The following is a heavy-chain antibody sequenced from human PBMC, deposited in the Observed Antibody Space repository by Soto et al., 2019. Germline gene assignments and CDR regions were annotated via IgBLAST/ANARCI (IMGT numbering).Heavy chain of an antibody. CDR1: GYTFTSYY. J-gene: IGHJ4*02. Sequence: QVQLVQSGAEVKKPGASVKVSCKASGYTFTSYYMHWVRQAPGQGLEWMGIINPSGGSTSYAQKFQGRVTMTRDTSTSTVYMELSSLRSVDTAVYYCARGGITGTRGDLFDYWGQGTLVTVSS. CDR2: INPSGGST. CDR3: ARGGITGTRGDLFDY. V-gene: IGHV1-46*01. D-gene: IGHD1-20*01.